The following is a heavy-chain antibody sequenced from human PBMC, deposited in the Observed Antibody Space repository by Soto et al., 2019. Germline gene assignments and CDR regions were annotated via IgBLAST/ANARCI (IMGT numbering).Heavy chain of an antibody. J-gene: IGHJ5*02. D-gene: IGHD6-19*01. CDR3: AREEVAGPLNWFDP. Sequence: EVQLVESGGGLVQPGGSLRLSCAASGFTFSSYWMHWVRQAPGKGLVWVSRINSDGSSTSYADSVKGRFTISRDIANTTLYLQMTSLRAEDTAVYYCAREEVAGPLNWFDPWGQGTLVTVSS. CDR1: GFTFSSYW. CDR2: INSDGSST. V-gene: IGHV3-74*01.